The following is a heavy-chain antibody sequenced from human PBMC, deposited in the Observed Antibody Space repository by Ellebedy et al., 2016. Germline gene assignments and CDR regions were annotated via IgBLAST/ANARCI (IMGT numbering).Heavy chain of an antibody. J-gene: IGHJ5*02. V-gene: IGHV3-7*01. CDR2: INHHGSET. Sequence: GESLKISCVASNFTFSSYYMSWVRQAPGKGLEWVANINHHGSETYYGDSVKGRFTISRDNAKNSVYLQMDSLRADDTAVYYCARGVGGTSLNWFDPWGQGTLVTVSS. CDR1: NFTFSSYY. D-gene: IGHD3-16*01. CDR3: ARGVGGTSLNWFDP.